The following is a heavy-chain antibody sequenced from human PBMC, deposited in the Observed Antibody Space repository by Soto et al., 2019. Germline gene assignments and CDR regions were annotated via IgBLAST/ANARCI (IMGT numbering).Heavy chain of an antibody. J-gene: IGHJ4*02. CDR3: ARLPKGSLVTA. V-gene: IGHV3-48*02. CDR2: ISSGSDNI. Sequence: GGSLRLSCVASGFRFSDHSMTWVRQSPGKGLQWIAYISSGSDNIYYAESVRGRFTVSRDNAKNALFLQMNSLRDDDTATYYCARLPKGSLVTAWGQGTRVTVS. D-gene: IGHD2-21*02. CDR1: GFRFSDHS.